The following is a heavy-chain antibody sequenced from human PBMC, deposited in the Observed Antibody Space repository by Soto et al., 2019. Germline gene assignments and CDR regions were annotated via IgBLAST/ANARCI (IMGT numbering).Heavy chain of an antibody. J-gene: IGHJ4*02. Sequence: GGSLRLSCAASGFTFTNYAMTWVRQAPGKGLEWVSAISGSGGSTYYADSVKGRFTISRDNSKNTLYLQMNSLRAEDTAVYYCAKDSNVVVKYYFDYWGQGTLVTVSS. CDR2: ISGSGGST. CDR1: GFTFTNYA. V-gene: IGHV3-23*01. CDR3: AKDSNVVVKYYFDY. D-gene: IGHD3-22*01.